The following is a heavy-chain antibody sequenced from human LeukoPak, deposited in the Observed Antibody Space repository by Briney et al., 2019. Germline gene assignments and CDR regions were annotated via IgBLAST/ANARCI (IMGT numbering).Heavy chain of an antibody. CDR1: GFTFSTYS. D-gene: IGHD6-19*01. CDR2: ISPSSGNI. V-gene: IGHV3-48*02. J-gene: IGHJ4*02. Sequence: GGSLRLSCAASGFTFSTYSMNWVRQAPGKGLEWVSYISPSSGNIHYADYVPGRCRNSRDHAKNSLYLQVNRLRDGDTAGVFWARAAYNSGPVYWGQGTLVTVSP. CDR3: ARAAYNSGPVY.